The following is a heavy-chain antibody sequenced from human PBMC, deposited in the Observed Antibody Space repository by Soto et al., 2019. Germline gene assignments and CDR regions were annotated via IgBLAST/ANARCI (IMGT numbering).Heavy chain of an antibody. CDR3: TNDKFSGSYYVRGLTYYFEY. Sequence: EVQLVESGGGLVQPGGSLRLSCAVSGLTFSEYWMSWVRQAPGKGLEWVANIRQDESEKNYADSVKGRFTISRDNAKSSVYLQMNSLRAEDTAVYYCTNDKFSGSYYVRGLTYYFEYWGQGTLVTVSS. CDR1: GLTFSEYW. D-gene: IGHD1-26*01. V-gene: IGHV3-7*03. J-gene: IGHJ4*02. CDR2: IRQDESEK.